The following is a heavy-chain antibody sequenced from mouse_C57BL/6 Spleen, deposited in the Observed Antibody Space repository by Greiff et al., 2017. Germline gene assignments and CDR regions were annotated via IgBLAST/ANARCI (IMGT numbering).Heavy chain of an antibody. CDR2: IGGDGST. V-gene: IGHV2-3*01. CDR1: GFSLTSYG. D-gene: IGHD2-5*01. J-gene: IGHJ3*01. Sequence: VKLVESGPGLVAPSQSLSITCPVSGFSLTSYGVSWFRQPPGKGLEGLGEIGGDGSTNFHSALISRLSISKDNSKSQVFLKLNSLQTDDTATYYCASQASNYVWFAYWGQGTLVTVSA. CDR3: ASQASNYVWFAY.